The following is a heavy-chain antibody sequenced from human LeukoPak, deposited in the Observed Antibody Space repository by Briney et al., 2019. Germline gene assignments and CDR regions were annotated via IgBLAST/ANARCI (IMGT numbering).Heavy chain of an antibody. Sequence: SETLSLTCTVSGGSISSYYWSWIRQPPGQGLEWIGYIYASGSTNYNPSLKSRVTISVDTSKNQFSLKPSSVTAADTAVYYCARVPYARDAFDIWGQGTMVTVSS. J-gene: IGHJ3*02. V-gene: IGHV4-4*09. CDR2: IYASGST. CDR1: GGSISSYY. CDR3: ARVPYARDAFDI. D-gene: IGHD3-16*01.